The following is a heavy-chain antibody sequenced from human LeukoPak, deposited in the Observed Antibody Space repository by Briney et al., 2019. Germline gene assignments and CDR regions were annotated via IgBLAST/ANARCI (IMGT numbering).Heavy chain of an antibody. CDR3: AKDLRSMAATGAGDY. Sequence: GGSLRLSCTASGFTFSTYGMHWARQAPGKGLEAVAVISYDGSNKYNAASVKGRFTISRDNSENTVYLQMNSLRPEDTAEYYCAKDLRSMAATGAGDYWGQGTLVTVSS. CDR2: ISYDGSNK. J-gene: IGHJ4*02. V-gene: IGHV3-30*18. D-gene: IGHD1-26*01. CDR1: GFTFSTYG.